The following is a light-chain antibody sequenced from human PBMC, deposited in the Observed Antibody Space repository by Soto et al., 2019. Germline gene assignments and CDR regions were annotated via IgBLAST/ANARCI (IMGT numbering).Light chain of an antibody. CDR3: CSYAGTRTSWV. CDR2: DVT. Sequence: QSALTQPRSVSGSPGQSVTISCSGTSSDLGGYNYVSWYQHHPGKAPKLMIYDVTLRPSGVPDRFSGSKSGNTASLTISGLQAEDEADYYCCSYAGTRTSWVFGTGTKLTVL. CDR1: SSDLGGYNY. J-gene: IGLJ1*01. V-gene: IGLV2-11*01.